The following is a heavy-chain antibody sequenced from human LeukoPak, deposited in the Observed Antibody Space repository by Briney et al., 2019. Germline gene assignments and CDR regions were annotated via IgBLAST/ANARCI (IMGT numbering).Heavy chain of an antibody. D-gene: IGHD6-19*01. J-gene: IGHJ4*02. CDR1: GFTFSTYA. CDR2: ITSSGYDT. Sequence: GGSLRLSCAASGFTFSTYAMSWVRQAPGKGLELVSSITSSGYDTYYRDSVKGRFTISRDNSENTLYLQMNSLRPEDTAMYYCAKDSRATLAGTEDYWGRGTLVTVSS. CDR3: AKDSRATLAGTEDY. V-gene: IGHV3-23*01.